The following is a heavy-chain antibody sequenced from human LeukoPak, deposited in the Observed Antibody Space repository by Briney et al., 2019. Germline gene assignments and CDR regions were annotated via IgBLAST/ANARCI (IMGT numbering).Heavy chain of an antibody. CDR2: IGGSGGST. Sequence: PGGSLRLSCAASGFTFSSYAMSWVRQAPGKGLEWVSAIGGSGGSTYYADSVKGRFTISRDNSKNTLYLQMNSLRAEDTAVYYCARSGRHTAMVSLTWWGQGTLVTVSS. J-gene: IGHJ4*02. CDR3: ARSGRHTAMVSLTW. V-gene: IGHV3-23*01. CDR1: GFTFSSYA. D-gene: IGHD5-18*01.